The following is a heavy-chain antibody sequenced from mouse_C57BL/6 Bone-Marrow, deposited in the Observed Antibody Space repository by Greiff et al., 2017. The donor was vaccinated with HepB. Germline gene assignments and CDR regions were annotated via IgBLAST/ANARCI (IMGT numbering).Heavy chain of an antibody. CDR3: ARDTTVVATDAMDY. D-gene: IGHD1-1*01. J-gene: IGHJ4*01. CDR1: GYSITSGYY. CDR2: ISYDGSN. V-gene: IGHV3-6*01. Sequence: DVKLQESGPGLVKPSQSLSLTCSVTGYSITSGYYWNWIRQFPGNKLEWMGYISYDGSNNYNPSLKNRISITRDTSKNQFFLKLNSVTTEDTATYYCARDTTVVATDAMDYWGQGTSVTVSS.